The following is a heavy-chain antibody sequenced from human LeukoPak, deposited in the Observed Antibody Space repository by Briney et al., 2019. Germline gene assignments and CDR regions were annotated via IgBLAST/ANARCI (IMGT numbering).Heavy chain of an antibody. CDR2: ISSTGSDI. Sequence: GGSLRLSCAGSGFIFSNYEMNWVRQAPGKGLEWVSYISSTGSDIYYADSVKGRFTITRDNAENSLYLQMNSLRAEDTAVYYCARDYHYGQTDFWGQGTLVTVSS. CDR3: ARDYHYGQTDF. CDR1: GFIFSNYE. J-gene: IGHJ4*02. D-gene: IGHD3-10*01. V-gene: IGHV3-48*03.